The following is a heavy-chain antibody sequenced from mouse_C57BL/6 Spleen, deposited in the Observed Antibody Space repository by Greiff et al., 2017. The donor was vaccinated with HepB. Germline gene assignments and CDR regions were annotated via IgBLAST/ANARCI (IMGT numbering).Heavy chain of an antibody. CDR1: GYTFTDYN. J-gene: IGHJ3*01. Sequence: VQLKESGPELVKPGASVKIPCKASGYTFTDYNMDWVKQSHGKSLEWIGDINPNNGGTIYNQKFKGKATLTVDKSSSTAYMELRSLTSEDTAVYYCARQTAQATGFAYWGQGTLVTVSA. CDR2: INPNNGGT. D-gene: IGHD3-2*02. CDR3: ARQTAQATGFAY. V-gene: IGHV1-18*01.